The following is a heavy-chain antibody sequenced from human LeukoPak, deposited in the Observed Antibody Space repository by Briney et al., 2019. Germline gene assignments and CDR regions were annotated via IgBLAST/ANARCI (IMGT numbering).Heavy chain of an antibody. D-gene: IGHD2-8*01. J-gene: IGHJ4*02. CDR2: INAGNGNT. CDR1: GYTFTSCA. V-gene: IGHV1-3*01. CDR3: AREMTYGGFFDYFDY. Sequence: ASVKVSCKASGYTFTSCAMHWVRQAPGQRLEWMGWINAGNGNTKYSQKFQGRVTITRDTSASTAYMELSSLRSEDTAVYYCAREMTYGGFFDYFDYWGQGTLVTVSS.